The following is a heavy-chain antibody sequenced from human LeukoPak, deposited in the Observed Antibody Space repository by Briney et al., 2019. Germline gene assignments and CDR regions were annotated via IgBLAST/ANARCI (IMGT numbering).Heavy chain of an antibody. J-gene: IGHJ3*02. Sequence: LDISCKGSGYIFPSYLIGWVRQMRGEGLEWMWIIYPGDSDTRYSPSFQGQVTISADKSISTAYLQWSSLKASDTAMYYCALPRGGHWYDAFDMWGQGTMVTVSS. V-gene: IGHV5-51*01. CDR1: GYIFPSYL. CDR2: IYPGDSDT. CDR3: ALPRGGHWYDAFDM. D-gene: IGHD2-21*01.